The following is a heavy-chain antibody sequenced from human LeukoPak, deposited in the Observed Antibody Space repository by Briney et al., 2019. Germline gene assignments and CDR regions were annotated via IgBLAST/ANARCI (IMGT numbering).Heavy chain of an antibody. D-gene: IGHD3/OR15-3a*01. CDR3: ARSHSVWTSFGC. CDR2: IYYSGST. J-gene: IGHJ4*02. Sequence: SETLSLTCTVSGGSISSYYWSWIRQPPGKGLEWIGYIYYSGSTNYNPSLKSRVTISVDTSKNQFSLKLSSVTAADTAVYYCARSHSVWTSFGCWGQGTLVTVSS. V-gene: IGHV4-59*01. CDR1: GGSISSYY.